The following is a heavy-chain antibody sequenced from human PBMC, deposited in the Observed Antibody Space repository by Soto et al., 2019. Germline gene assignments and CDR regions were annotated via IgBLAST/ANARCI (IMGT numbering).Heavy chain of an antibody. CDR2: IYPGDSDT. D-gene: IGHD4-17*01. CDR1: GYSFTSYW. J-gene: IGHJ6*02. CDR3: ARHTRRCTGGYGMYV. Sequence: PGESLKISCKGSGYSFTSYWIGWVRQMPGKGLEWMGIIYPGDSDTRYSPSFQGQVTISADKSISTAYLQWSSLKASDTAMYYCARHTRRCTGGYGMYVWGQGTTVTVS. V-gene: IGHV5-51*01.